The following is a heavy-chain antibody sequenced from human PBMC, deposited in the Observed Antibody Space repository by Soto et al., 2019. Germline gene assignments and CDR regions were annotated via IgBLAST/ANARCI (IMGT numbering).Heavy chain of an antibody. Sequence: QVQLVQSGAEVKKPGASVKVSCKASGYTFSSYYIHWVRQAPGQGLEWIGIINPNGGSTNSAQNFKGRLTVTRDTSTATVYMDLSARTSDDTAMYYCARGLGLGDCWGQGTLVTVSS. D-gene: IGHD3-9*01. CDR3: ARGLGLGDC. CDR1: GYTFSSYY. J-gene: IGHJ4*02. V-gene: IGHV1-46*01. CDR2: INPNGGST.